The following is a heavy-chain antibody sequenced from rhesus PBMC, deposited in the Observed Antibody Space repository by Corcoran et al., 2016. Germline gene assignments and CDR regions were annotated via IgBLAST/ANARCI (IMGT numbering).Heavy chain of an antibody. V-gene: IGHV3-115*02. CDR3: ARRGVTTFAFDF. CDR2: IGCDSSYT. Sequence: EVQLAESGGGLVQPGGSQRLSCAASGFTVSGYERHWVRQAPGKGLESVLVIGCDSSYTHYADSVNGRFTISRDNAKNSLSLQMNRLRAEDTAVYYCARRGVTTFAFDFWGQGLRVTVSS. D-gene: IGHD4-23*01. J-gene: IGHJ3*01. CDR1: GFTVSGYE.